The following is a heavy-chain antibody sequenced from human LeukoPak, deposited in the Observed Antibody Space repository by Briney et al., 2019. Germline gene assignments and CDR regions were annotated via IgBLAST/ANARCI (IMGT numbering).Heavy chain of an antibody. CDR3: AITYYYDSSGYTFDY. D-gene: IGHD3-22*01. CDR1: GYTFTSYG. J-gene: IGHJ4*02. V-gene: IGHV1-18*01. Sequence: ASVKVSCKASGYTFTSYGISWVRQAPGQGLEWMGWISAYNGNTNYAQKLQGRVTMTTDTSTSTAYMELRSPRSEDTAVYYCAITYYYDSSGYTFDYWGQGTLVTVSS. CDR2: ISAYNGNT.